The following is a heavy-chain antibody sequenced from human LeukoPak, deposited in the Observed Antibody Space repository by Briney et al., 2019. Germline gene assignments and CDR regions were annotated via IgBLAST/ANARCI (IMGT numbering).Heavy chain of an antibody. Sequence: NPSETLSLTCTVSGGSVIDYYWSWLRQSPGQGLEWIAYIHGGGYTNYNPSLRSRVTISVDTSKKQSSLRMTSVTAADTAVYYCAQRQGPMSGDYDYFDPWGQGTLVTVSS. D-gene: IGHD5-12*01. V-gene: IGHV4-4*09. J-gene: IGHJ5*02. CDR1: GGSVIDYY. CDR3: AQRQGPMSGDYDYFDP. CDR2: IHGGGYT.